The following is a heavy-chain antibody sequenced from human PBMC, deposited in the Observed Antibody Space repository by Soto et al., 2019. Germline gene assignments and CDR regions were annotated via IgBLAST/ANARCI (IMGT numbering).Heavy chain of an antibody. Sequence: QVQLVQSGGEVKKPGASVKVSCKASGYTFTIYGINWVRQAPGQGLEWMGWISPDNGNTNYAQKLQGRVTMTTDTSTSSAYMERRSLRSDGTAVYYCARALGYSGYAGMDVWGQGTTVTVSS. CDR2: ISPDNGNT. CDR3: ARALGYSGYAGMDV. J-gene: IGHJ6*02. D-gene: IGHD5-12*01. CDR1: GYTFTIYG. V-gene: IGHV1-18*01.